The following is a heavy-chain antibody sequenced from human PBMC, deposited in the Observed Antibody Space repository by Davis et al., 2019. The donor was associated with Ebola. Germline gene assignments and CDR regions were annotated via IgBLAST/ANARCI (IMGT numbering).Heavy chain of an antibody. CDR1: GGSISSSSYY. J-gene: IGHJ2*01. D-gene: IGHD3-22*01. CDR3: AKDRITMIVVVTTDWYFDL. V-gene: IGHV4-61*01. Sequence: PSETLSLTCTVCGGSISSSSYYWGWIRQPPGKGLEWIGYIYYSGSTNYNPSLKSRVTISVDTSKNQFSLKLSSVTAADTAVYYCAKDRITMIVVVTTDWYFDLWGRGTLVTVSS. CDR2: IYYSGST.